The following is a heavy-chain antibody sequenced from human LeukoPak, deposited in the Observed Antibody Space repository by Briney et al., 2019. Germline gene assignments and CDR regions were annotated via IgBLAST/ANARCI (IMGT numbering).Heavy chain of an antibody. V-gene: IGHV3-53*01. CDR2: IYSGGST. Sequence: PGGSLRLSCAASGFTVSSNYMSWVRQAPGKGLEWVSVIYSGGSTYYADSVKGRFTISRDNSKNTLYLQMNSLRAEDTAVYYCARWKVGATTKYDYWGQGTLVTVSS. CDR1: GFTVSSNY. CDR3: ARWKVGATTKYDY. D-gene: IGHD1-26*01. J-gene: IGHJ4*02.